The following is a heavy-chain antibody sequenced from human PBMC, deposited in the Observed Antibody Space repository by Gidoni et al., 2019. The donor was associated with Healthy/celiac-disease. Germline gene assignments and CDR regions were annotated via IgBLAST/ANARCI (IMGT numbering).Heavy chain of an antibody. J-gene: IGHJ6*02. V-gene: IGHV1-69*01. CDR3: ARDQLPAADNYYYYGMDV. Sequence: QVQLVQSGAEVKKPGSSVKVSCKASGGTFSSYAISWVRQAPGQGLEWMGGIIPIFGTANYAQKFQGRVTITADESTSTAYMELSSLRSEDTAVYYCARDQLPAADNYYYYGMDVWGQGTTVTVSS. CDR1: GGTFSSYA. CDR2: IIPIFGTA. D-gene: IGHD2-2*01.